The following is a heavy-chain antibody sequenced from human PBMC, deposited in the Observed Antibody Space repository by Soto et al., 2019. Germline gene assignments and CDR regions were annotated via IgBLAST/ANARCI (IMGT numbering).Heavy chain of an antibody. CDR1: GGSIRSYY. CDR2: VYHSGTT. V-gene: IGHV4-59*01. Sequence: QVQLQESGPRLVKPSETLSLTCTVSGGSIRSYYWSWIRQPPGKGLEWIGYVYHSGTTNYNPFLKSRVTISVDTSKSQFSLKLTSVTAADTAVYYCARDSDDYGGNSPTFDIWGQGTMVTVSS. CDR3: ARDSDDYGGNSPTFDI. J-gene: IGHJ3*02. D-gene: IGHD4-17*01.